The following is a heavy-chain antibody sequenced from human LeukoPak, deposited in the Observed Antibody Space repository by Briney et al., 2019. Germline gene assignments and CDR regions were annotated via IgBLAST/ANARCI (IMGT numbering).Heavy chain of an antibody. CDR1: GGSISSYY. V-gene: IGHV4-59*08. CDR2: IYYSGST. D-gene: IGHD3-10*01. CDR3: ARLRGFGELLYVFDP. Sequence: PSETLSLTCTVSGGSISSYYWSWIRQPPGKGLEWIGYIYYSGSTNYNPSLKSRVTISVDTSKNQFSLKLSSVTAADTAVYYCARLRGFGELLYVFDPWGQGTLVAVSS. J-gene: IGHJ5*02.